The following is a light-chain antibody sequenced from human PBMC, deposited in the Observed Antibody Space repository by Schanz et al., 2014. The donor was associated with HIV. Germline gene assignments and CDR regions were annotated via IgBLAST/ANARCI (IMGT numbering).Light chain of an antibody. CDR2: GNS. CDR1: SSNIGAGYH. V-gene: IGLV1-40*01. Sequence: SVLTQPPSVSGAPGQRVTISCTGSSSNIGAGYHVQWYQQLPGTAPKLLIYGNSNRPSGVPDRFSGSKSGTAASLAISGLQAEDEADYYCSSYAGSNNFWVFGGGTKLTVL. J-gene: IGLJ3*02. CDR3: SSYAGSNNFWV.